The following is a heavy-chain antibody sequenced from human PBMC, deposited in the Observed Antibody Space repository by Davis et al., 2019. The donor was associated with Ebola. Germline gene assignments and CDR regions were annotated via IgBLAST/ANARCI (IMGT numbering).Heavy chain of an antibody. Sequence: PSETLSLTCTVSGGSISSYYWSWIRQPAGKGLEWIGRIYTSGSTNYNPSLKSRVTISVDRSKNQFSLKLSSVTAADTAVYYCARLDSSGSDLDYWGQGTLVTVSS. CDR2: IYTSGST. J-gene: IGHJ4*02. D-gene: IGHD3-22*01. CDR3: ARLDSSGSDLDY. V-gene: IGHV4-4*07. CDR1: GGSISSYY.